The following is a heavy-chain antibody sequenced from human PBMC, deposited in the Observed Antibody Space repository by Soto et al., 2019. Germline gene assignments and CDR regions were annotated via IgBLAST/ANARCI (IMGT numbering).Heavy chain of an antibody. CDR2: IIPIFGTA. CDR3: ARGRYDFWSGYHHDAFDI. J-gene: IGHJ3*02. Sequence: GASVKVSCKASGGTFSSYAISWVRQAPGQGLEWMGGIIPIFGTANYAQKFQGRVTITADEPTSTAYMELSSLRSEDTAVYYCARGRYDFWSGYHHDAFDIWGQGTMVTVSS. CDR1: GGTFSSYA. V-gene: IGHV1-69*13. D-gene: IGHD3-3*01.